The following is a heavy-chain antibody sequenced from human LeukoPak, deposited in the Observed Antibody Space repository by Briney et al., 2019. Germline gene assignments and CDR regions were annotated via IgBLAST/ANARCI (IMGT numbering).Heavy chain of an antibody. Sequence: SETLSLTCTVSGYSISSGDYWGWIRQPPGKGLEWIGSIYHSGRTYYNPSLKSRVTISVDTSKNQVSLILTSVTAADTAVYYCARYTIFGVVHWGQGTLVTVPS. D-gene: IGHD3-3*01. CDR2: IYHSGRT. CDR1: GYSISSGDY. CDR3: ARYTIFGVVH. J-gene: IGHJ4*02. V-gene: IGHV4-38-2*02.